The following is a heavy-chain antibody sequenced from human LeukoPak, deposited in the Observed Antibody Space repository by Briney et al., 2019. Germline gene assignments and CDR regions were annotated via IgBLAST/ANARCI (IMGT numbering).Heavy chain of an antibody. D-gene: IGHD2-15*01. J-gene: IGHJ4*02. CDR1: VYTFTDYF. CDR3: ARGGCSGGSCQFDY. CDR2: VNPNSGNT. V-gene: IGHV1-8*02. Sequence: GSSVKVSCKPSVYTFTDYFINWVRLAPGQGLEWMGWVNPNSGNTGYAQKLQGRVTMTRNTSISTAYMELSSLRSEDTAVYYCARGGCSGGSCQFDYWGQGTLVTVSS.